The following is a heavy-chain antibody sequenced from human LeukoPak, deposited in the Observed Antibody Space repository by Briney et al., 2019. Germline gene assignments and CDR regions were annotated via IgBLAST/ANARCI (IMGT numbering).Heavy chain of an antibody. CDR1: GGSISSYY. Sequence: SETLSLTCTVSGGSISSYYWSWIRQPPGKGLEWIGYIYYSGSTNYNPSLKSRVTISVDTSKNQFSLKLSSVTAADTAVYYCARGGIAAAGLFYFDYWGQGTLVTVSS. CDR2: IYYSGST. CDR3: ARGGIAAAGLFYFDY. D-gene: IGHD6-13*01. V-gene: IGHV4-59*01. J-gene: IGHJ4*02.